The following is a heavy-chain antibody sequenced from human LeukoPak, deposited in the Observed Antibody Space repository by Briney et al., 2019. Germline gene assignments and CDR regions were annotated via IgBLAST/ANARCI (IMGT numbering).Heavy chain of an antibody. J-gene: IGHJ6*03. CDR3: AKESRFGVVIIYYYMDV. V-gene: IGHV3-30*02. Sequence: PGGSLRLSCAASGFTFSSYGMHWVRQAPGKGLEWVAFVRYDGSNKYYADSVKGRFTISRDNSKNTLYLQMNSLRAEDTAVYYCAKESRFGVVIIYYYMDVWGKGTTVTVSS. CDR2: VRYDGSNK. D-gene: IGHD3-3*01. CDR1: GFTFSSYG.